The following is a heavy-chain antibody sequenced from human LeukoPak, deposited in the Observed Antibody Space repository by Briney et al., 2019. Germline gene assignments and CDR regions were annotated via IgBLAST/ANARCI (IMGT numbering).Heavy chain of an antibody. V-gene: IGHV1-2*06. J-gene: IGHJ5*02. CDR1: GYTFTGYY. CDR3: ARDPDSSSWYRFDP. Sequence: ATVKVSCKASGYTFTGYYMHRVRQAPGQGLEWMGRINPNSGGTNYAQKFQGRVTMTRDTSISTAYMELSRLRSDDTAVYYCARDPDSSSWYRFDPWGQGTLVTVSS. D-gene: IGHD6-13*01. CDR2: INPNSGGT.